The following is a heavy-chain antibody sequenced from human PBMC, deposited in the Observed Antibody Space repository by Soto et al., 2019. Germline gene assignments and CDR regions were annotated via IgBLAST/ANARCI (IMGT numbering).Heavy chain of an antibody. V-gene: IGHV3-30-3*01. Sequence: HPGGSLRLSCAASGFTFSSYAMHWVRQAPGKGLEWVAVISYDGSNKYYADSVKGRFTISRDNSKNTLYLQMNSLRAEDTAVYYCARVIYDSSELDYWGQGTLVTVSS. CDR1: GFTFSSYA. D-gene: IGHD3-22*01. CDR2: ISYDGSNK. J-gene: IGHJ4*02. CDR3: ARVIYDSSELDY.